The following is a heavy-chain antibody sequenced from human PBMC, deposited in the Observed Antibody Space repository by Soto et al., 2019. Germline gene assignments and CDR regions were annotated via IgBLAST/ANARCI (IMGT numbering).Heavy chain of an antibody. Sequence: PGGSLRLSCAASGFTFSSYAMSWVRQAPGKGLEWVSAISGSGGSTYYADSVKGRFTISRDNSKNTLYLQMNSLRAEDTAVYYCAKASEDYYDSSGYSRYFDYWGQGTLVTVSS. CDR2: ISGSGGST. V-gene: IGHV3-23*01. CDR3: AKASEDYYDSSGYSRYFDY. D-gene: IGHD3-22*01. J-gene: IGHJ4*02. CDR1: GFTFSSYA.